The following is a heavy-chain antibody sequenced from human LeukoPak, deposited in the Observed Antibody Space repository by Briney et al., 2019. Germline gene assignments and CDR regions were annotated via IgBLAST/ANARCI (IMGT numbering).Heavy chain of an antibody. D-gene: IGHD6-13*01. CDR2: ISGSGGST. J-gene: IGHJ4*02. Sequence: PGGSLRLSCAASGFTFSSYAMSWVRQAPGKGLEWVSAISGSGGSTYYADSVKGRFTISRDNSKNTLYLQMNSLRAEDTAVYYCAKAGYSSSWSPLYYFDYWGQGTLVTVSS. CDR3: AKAGYSSSWSPLYYFDY. CDR1: GFTFSSYA. V-gene: IGHV3-23*01.